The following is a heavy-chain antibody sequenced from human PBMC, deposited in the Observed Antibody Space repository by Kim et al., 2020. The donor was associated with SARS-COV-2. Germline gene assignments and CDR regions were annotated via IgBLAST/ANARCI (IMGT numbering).Heavy chain of an antibody. CDR2: IYYSGST. CDR3: ARVVRGGSSTSSDY. V-gene: IGHV4-39*07. J-gene: IGHJ4*02. Sequence: SETLSLTCTVSGGSISSSSYYWGWIRQPPGKGLEWIGSIYYSGSTYYNPSLKSRVTISVDTSKNQFSLKLSSVTAADTAVYYCARVVRGGSSTSSDYWGQGTLVTVSS. D-gene: IGHD2-2*01. CDR1: GGSISSSSYY.